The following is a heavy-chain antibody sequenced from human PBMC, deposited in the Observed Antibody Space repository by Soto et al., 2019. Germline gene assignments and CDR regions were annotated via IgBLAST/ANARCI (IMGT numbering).Heavy chain of an antibody. V-gene: IGHV4-39*01. CDR3: ARHDSDILKFDY. J-gene: IGHJ4*02. D-gene: IGHD2-8*01. Sequence: QLQLQESGPGLVKPSETLSLTCTVSGGSISSSSYYWGWIRQPPGKGLEWIGSIYYSGSTYYNPSLKSRVTITVDTSTHQCSLKLSPVSAADTAVYYGARHDSDILKFDYWGQGTLVTVSS. CDR1: GGSISSSSYY. CDR2: IYYSGST.